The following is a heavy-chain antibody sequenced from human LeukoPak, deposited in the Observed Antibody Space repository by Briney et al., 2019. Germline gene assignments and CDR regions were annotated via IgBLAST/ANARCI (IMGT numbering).Heavy chain of an antibody. CDR2: INHSGST. CDR1: GGSFSGYY. D-gene: IGHD3-3*01. V-gene: IGHV4-34*01. CDR3: ARETDYDFWSGYAFGY. J-gene: IGHJ4*02. Sequence: SETLSLTCAVYGGSFSGYYWSWIRQPPGKGLEWIGEINHSGSTNYNPSLKSRVTISVDTSKNQFSLKLSSVTAADTAVYYCARETDYDFWSGYAFGYWGQGTLVTVSS.